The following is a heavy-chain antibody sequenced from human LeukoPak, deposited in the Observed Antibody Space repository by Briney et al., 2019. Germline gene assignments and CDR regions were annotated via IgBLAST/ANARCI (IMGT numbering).Heavy chain of an antibody. Sequence: SVKVSCMASGGTFSSYAISWVRQAPGQGLEWMRGIIPIFGTANYAQKFQGRVTITADESTSTSYMELSSLRSEDTAVYYCASGGFYGSGSYYKGGWFDPWGQGTLVTVSS. D-gene: IGHD3-10*01. CDR2: IIPIFGTA. CDR1: GGTFSSYA. CDR3: ASGGFYGSGSYYKGGWFDP. J-gene: IGHJ5*02. V-gene: IGHV1-69*01.